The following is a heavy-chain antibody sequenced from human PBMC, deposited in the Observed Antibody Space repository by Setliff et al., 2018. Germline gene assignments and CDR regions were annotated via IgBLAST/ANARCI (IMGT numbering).Heavy chain of an antibody. V-gene: IGHV1-18*01. D-gene: IGHD6-19*01. CDR1: GYTFKTYG. CDR3: ATGLAGTRVFDY. CDR2: ISPYNGNT. Sequence: ASVKVSCKASGYTFKTYGFTWVRQAPGQGLEWMGWISPYNGNTNSAQKFQGRVTITADTSTDTAYMELSSLRSEDTAVYYCATGLAGTRVFDYWGQGTLVTVSS. J-gene: IGHJ4*02.